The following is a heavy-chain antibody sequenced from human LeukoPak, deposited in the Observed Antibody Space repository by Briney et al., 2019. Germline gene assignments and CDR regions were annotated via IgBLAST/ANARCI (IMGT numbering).Heavy chain of an antibody. CDR3: AKTRSSSSSVPDDY. Sequence: GGSLRLSCAASGFTFNNYWMSWVRQAPGKGLEWVSAISGSGGSTYYADSVKGRFTISRDNSRNTLYLQMNSLRAEDTAVYYCAKTRSSSSSVPDDYWGQGTLVTVSS. V-gene: IGHV3-23*01. CDR2: ISGSGGST. J-gene: IGHJ4*02. D-gene: IGHD6-6*01. CDR1: GFTFNNYW.